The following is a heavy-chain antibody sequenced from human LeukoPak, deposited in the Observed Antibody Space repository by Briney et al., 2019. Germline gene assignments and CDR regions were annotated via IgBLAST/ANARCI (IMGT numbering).Heavy chain of an antibody. Sequence: PGRSLRLSCAASGFTFSSYAMHWVRQAPGKVLEWVAVISYDGSNKYYADSVKGRFTISRDNSKNTLYLQMNSLRAEDTAVYYCARAGGSYWGVFDYWGQGTLVTVSS. V-gene: IGHV3-30-3*01. CDR3: ARAGGSYWGVFDY. D-gene: IGHD1-26*01. CDR1: GFTFSSYA. J-gene: IGHJ4*02. CDR2: ISYDGSNK.